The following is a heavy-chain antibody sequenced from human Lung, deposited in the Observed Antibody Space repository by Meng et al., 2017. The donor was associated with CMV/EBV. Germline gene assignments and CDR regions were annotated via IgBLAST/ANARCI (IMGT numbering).Heavy chain of an antibody. V-gene: IGHV3-43*01. J-gene: IGHJ6*02. CDR2: ISWDGGST. Sequence: GGSLRLXCAASGFTFDDYTMHWVRQAPGKGLEWVSLISWDGGSTYYADSVKGRFTISRDNSKNSLYLQMNSLRTEDTALYYCAKAGHVDTSSVMDVWGQGXTVTVSS. CDR3: AKAGHVDTSSVMDV. D-gene: IGHD5-18*01. CDR1: GFTFDDYT.